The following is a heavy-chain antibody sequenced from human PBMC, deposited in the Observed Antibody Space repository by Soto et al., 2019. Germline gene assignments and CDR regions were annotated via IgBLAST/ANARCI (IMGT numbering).Heavy chain of an antibody. CDR3: ARARYQLLHPYYYGMDV. V-gene: IGHV4-59*01. CDR1: GGSISSYY. D-gene: IGHD2-2*01. Sequence: PSETLSLTCTVSGGSISSYYWSWIRQSPGQGLEWIGYIHYSGSTKSNPSLKSRVTISVDTSRNQVSLKLSSVTAADSAVYFCARARYQLLHPYYYGMDVWGQGTTVTVSS. CDR2: IHYSGST. J-gene: IGHJ6*02.